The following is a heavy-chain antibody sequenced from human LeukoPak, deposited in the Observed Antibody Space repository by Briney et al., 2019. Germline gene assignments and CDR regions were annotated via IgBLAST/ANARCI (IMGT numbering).Heavy chain of an antibody. D-gene: IGHD3-22*01. CDR3: ATGGVHYYDSSADY. J-gene: IGHJ4*02. V-gene: IGHV3-20*04. CDR2: LNWNGAST. CDR1: GFTFDDYG. Sequence: GGSLRLSCAASGFTFDDYGLSWVRQVPGKGLEWVSGLNWNGASTGYADSVKGRFTISRDNAKNSLYLQMDSLRGEDTAVYYCATGGVHYYDSSADYWGQGTLVTVSS.